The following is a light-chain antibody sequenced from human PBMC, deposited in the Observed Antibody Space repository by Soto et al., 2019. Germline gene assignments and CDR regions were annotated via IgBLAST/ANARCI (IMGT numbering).Light chain of an antibody. J-gene: IGKJ2*01. V-gene: IGKV3-11*01. Sequence: EIVLTQSPATLSSSPGDRATLSCRASQSVSNYLAWYQQRPGQAPRLLIYDASNRAADFPTRFSGSGSGTDFTLTISSLEPEDSAVYFCQQRSDWPFTFGQGTKLEIK. CDR1: QSVSNY. CDR3: QQRSDWPFT. CDR2: DAS.